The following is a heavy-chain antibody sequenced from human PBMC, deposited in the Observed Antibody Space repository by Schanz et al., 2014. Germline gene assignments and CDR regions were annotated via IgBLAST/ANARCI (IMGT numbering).Heavy chain of an antibody. CDR1: GFTFSRYN. CDR3: ARADFWTGYASLDYYYGMDV. CDR2: ISRSSGRI. J-gene: IGHJ6*02. V-gene: IGHV3-21*06. D-gene: IGHD3-3*01. Sequence: EVQLVESGGGLVKPGGSLRLSCAGTGFTFSRYNMNWVRQAPGRGLEWVSSISRSSGRIYYSDSVKGRFTISRDNAKNLVYLQMNSLRAEDTAVYYCARADFWTGYASLDYYYGMDVWGQGTTVTVSS.